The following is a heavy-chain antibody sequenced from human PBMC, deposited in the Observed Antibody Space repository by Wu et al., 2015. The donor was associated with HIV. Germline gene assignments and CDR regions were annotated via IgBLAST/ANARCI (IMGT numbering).Heavy chain of an antibody. D-gene: IGHD3-22*01. Sequence: VQLVQSGTEVKKPGSSVKVSCKASGGTLNNYAISWVRQAPGQGLEWMGRIIPVFGITKYTQEFEGRVSITADESTNTAYMELRSLRSEDTALYFCASDHFDSSGCRAFDVWGQGTMVSVSS. V-gene: IGHV1-69*13. J-gene: IGHJ3*01. CDR3: ASDHFDSSGCRAFDV. CDR2: IIPVFGIT. CDR1: GGTLNNYA.